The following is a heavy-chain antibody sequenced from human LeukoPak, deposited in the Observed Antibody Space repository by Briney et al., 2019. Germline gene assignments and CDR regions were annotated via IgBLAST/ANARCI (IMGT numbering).Heavy chain of an antibody. J-gene: IGHJ4*02. CDR1: GGSISSSSYY. D-gene: IGHD4-23*01. CDR3: ASYYGGNSGSDY. Sequence: PSETLSLTCTVSGGSISSSSYYWGWIRQPPGKGLEWIGSIYYSGSTYYNPSLKSRVTISVETSKNRFSLKLSSVTAADTAVYYCASYYGGNSGSDYWGQGTLVTVSS. CDR2: IYYSGST. V-gene: IGHV4-39*01.